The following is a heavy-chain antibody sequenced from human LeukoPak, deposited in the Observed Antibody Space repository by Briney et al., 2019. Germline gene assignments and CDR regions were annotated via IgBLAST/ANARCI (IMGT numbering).Heavy chain of an antibody. CDR2: INPNSGGT. CDR1: GYTFTGYY. J-gene: IGHJ4*02. V-gene: IGHV1-2*02. Sequence: ASVKVSCKASGYTFTGYYMHWVRQAPGQGLEWMGWINPNSGGTNYAQKFQGRITLTRGTSNSTAYMELSGLRSDDTAVYYCARGGATVITPGAFDYWGQGTLVTVSS. D-gene: IGHD4-23*01. CDR3: ARGGATVITPGAFDY.